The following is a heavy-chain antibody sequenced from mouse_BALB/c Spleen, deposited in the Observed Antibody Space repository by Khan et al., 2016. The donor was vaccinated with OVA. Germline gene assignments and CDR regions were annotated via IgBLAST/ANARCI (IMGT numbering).Heavy chain of an antibody. CDR3: TRLAYYYDSEGFAY. CDR1: GFTFSTYG. J-gene: IGHJ3*01. V-gene: IGHV5-6*01. CDR2: VSTGGSYT. D-gene: IGHD1-1*01. Sequence: EVELVESGGDLVKPGGSLKLSCAASGFTFSTYGMSWVRQAPDKRLEWVATVSTGGSYTYYPDSVTGRFTISRDNAKNTLYLQMSDLRSEDTAMFYCTRLAYYYDSEGFAYWGQGTLVTVSA.